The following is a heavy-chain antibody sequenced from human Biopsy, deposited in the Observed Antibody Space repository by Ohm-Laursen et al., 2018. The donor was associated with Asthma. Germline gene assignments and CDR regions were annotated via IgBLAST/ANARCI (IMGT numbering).Heavy chain of an antibody. CDR1: GGSINIGDYY. D-gene: IGHD4-23*01. Sequence: SQTLSLTCTVSGGSINIGDYYWSWIRQHPVKGLEWIGYIYYSGSTYYNPSLKSRVTISVDTSKNQFSLKLSSVTAADTAVYYCARDTYGGNAAYYYGMDVWGQGTTVTVSS. CDR3: ARDTYGGNAAYYYGMDV. CDR2: IYYSGST. J-gene: IGHJ6*02. V-gene: IGHV4-31*03.